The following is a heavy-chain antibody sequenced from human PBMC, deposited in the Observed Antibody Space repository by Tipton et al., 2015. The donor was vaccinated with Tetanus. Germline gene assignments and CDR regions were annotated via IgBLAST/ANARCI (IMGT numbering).Heavy chain of an antibody. V-gene: IGHV4-59*01. J-gene: IGHJ4*02. CDR2: IHSSGST. Sequence: LRLSCTVSGGSISSYYWSWIRQPPGKGPEWIGQIHSSGSTNYIPSLKSRVTISLDTSKNQFSLRLTSVTAADTAVYYCARDIEEVGATKYFDYWSQGTLVTVSS. CDR1: GGSISSYY. CDR3: ARDIEEVGATKYFDY. D-gene: IGHD1-26*01.